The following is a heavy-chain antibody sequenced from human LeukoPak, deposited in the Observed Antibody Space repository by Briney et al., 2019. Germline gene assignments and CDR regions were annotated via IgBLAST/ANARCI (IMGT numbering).Heavy chain of an antibody. V-gene: IGHV3-7*05. CDR3: AGGTGMDV. Sequence: GSLRLSCAASGVTFSSYWMNWVRQAPGKGLEWVASIKQDGSEKYYVDFVKGRFSISRDNAKNSLYLQMNSLGADDTAVYYCAGGTGMDVWGQGTPVTVSS. CDR1: GVTFSSYW. D-gene: IGHD1-1*01. CDR2: IKQDGSEK. J-gene: IGHJ6*02.